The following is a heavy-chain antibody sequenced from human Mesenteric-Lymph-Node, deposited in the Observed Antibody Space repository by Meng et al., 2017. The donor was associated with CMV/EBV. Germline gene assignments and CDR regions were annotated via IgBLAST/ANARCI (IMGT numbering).Heavy chain of an antibody. CDR1: GGSFSGYY. CDR3: ARGLAPEAVTTVLYFDY. V-gene: IGHV4-34*01. J-gene: IGHJ4*02. Sequence: QVHLQQGAAGLLNPPVTLSLTSAVYGGSFSGYYWSWIRQPPGKGLEWIGEINHSGSTNYNPSLKSRVTISVDTSKNQFSLKLSSVTAADTAVYYCARGLAPEAVTTVLYFDYWGQGTLVTVSS. CDR2: INHSGST. D-gene: IGHD4-17*01.